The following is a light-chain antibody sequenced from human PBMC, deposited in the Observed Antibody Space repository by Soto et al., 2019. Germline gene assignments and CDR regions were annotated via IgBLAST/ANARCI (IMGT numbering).Light chain of an antibody. V-gene: IGLV2-23*01. CDR3: CSYAGSSTIVV. CDR1: SSDVGSYNL. J-gene: IGLJ2*01. CDR2: EGS. Sequence: QSALTQPASVSGSPGQSITISCTGTSSDVGSYNLVSWYQQHPGKAPKLMIYEGSNRPSGVSDRFSGSKSGNTAALTIAGLQAEDDADYYCCSYAGSSTIVVLGGGTKVTVL.